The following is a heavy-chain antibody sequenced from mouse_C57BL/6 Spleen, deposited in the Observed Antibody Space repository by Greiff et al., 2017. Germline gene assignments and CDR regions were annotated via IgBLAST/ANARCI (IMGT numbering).Heavy chain of an antibody. CDR2: INPNNGGT. CDR1: GYTFTDYN. J-gene: IGHJ1*03. D-gene: IGHD1-1*01. V-gene: IGHV1-18*01. CDR3: ARSYYGSSYWYFDV. Sequence: EVQLVESGPELVKPGASVKIPCKASGYTFTDYNMDWVKQSHGKSLEWIGDINPNNGGTIYNQKFKGKATLTVDKSSSTAYMELRSLTSEDTAVYYCARSYYGSSYWYFDVWGTGTTVTVSS.